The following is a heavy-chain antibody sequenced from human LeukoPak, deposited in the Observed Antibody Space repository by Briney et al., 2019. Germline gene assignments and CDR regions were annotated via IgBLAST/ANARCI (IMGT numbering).Heavy chain of an antibody. Sequence: GGSLRLSCAASGFTVSNNYMSWVRQAPGKGLEWVSVIYSGGSTYYADSVKGRFIISRDNSKNTLYLQMNSLRAEDTAVYYCARDRVLGCLDFWGQGTLVTVSS. J-gene: IGHJ4*02. CDR2: IYSGGST. CDR1: GFTVSNNY. D-gene: IGHD3-16*01. V-gene: IGHV3-66*01. CDR3: ARDRVLGCLDF.